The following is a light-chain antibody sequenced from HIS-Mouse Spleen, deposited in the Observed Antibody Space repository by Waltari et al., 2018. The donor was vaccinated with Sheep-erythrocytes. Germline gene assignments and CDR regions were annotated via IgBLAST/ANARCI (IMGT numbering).Light chain of an antibody. CDR1: SSDVGGYNY. CDR2: DVS. V-gene: IGLV2-11*01. J-gene: IGLJ1*01. Sequence: QSALTQPRSVSGSPGQSVTISCPGTSSDVGGYNYGSWYHQHPGKAPKLMIYDVSKRPSGVPDRFSGSKSGNTASLTISGLQAEDEADYYCCSYAGSYNHVFATGTKVTVL. CDR3: CSYAGSYNHV.